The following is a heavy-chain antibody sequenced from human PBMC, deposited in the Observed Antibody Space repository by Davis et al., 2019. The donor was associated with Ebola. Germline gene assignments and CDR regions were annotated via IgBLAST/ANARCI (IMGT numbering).Heavy chain of an antibody. Sequence: PGGSLRLSCAASGFTFSSYGMYWVRQAPGKGLEWVAAIWYDGSNKYYADSVKGRFTISRDNSKNTLYLQMNSLRAEDTAVYYCAREGSDSYLDYWGQGTLVTVSS. V-gene: IGHV3-33*01. D-gene: IGHD3-10*01. CDR3: AREGSDSYLDY. CDR1: GFTFSSYG. J-gene: IGHJ4*02. CDR2: IWYDGSNK.